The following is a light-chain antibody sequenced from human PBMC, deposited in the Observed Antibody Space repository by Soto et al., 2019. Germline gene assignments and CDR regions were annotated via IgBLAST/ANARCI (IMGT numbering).Light chain of an antibody. Sequence: QSALTQPRSVSGSPGQSVTISCTGISSDVGGYNYVSWYQQHPGKAPKLMIYEVSNRPSGISNRFSGSKSGNTASLTISGLQAEDEADYYCSSYTSSSTPYVFGTGTKLTVL. CDR2: EVS. CDR3: SSYTSSSTPYV. V-gene: IGLV2-14*01. J-gene: IGLJ1*01. CDR1: SSDVGGYNY.